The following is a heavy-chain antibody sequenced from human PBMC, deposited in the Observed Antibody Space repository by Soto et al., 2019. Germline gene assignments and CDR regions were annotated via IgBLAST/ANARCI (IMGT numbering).Heavy chain of an antibody. CDR2: ISGSGGST. V-gene: IGHV3-23*01. CDR3: AKHDRKYYDILTGAFY. J-gene: IGHJ4*02. D-gene: IGHD3-9*01. CDR1: GFTFSSYA. Sequence: PGGSLRLSCAASGFTFSSYAMSWVRQAPGKGLEWVSAISGSGGSTYYADSVKGRFTISRDNSKNTLYLQMNSLRAEDTAVYYCAKHDRKYYDILTGAFYWGQGTLVTVSS.